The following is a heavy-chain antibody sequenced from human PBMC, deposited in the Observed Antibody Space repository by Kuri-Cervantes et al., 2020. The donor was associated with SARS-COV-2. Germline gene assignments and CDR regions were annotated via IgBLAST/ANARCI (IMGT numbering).Heavy chain of an antibody. CDR1: DGSISSGSYY. V-gene: IGHV4-61*02. Sequence: SETLSLTCTVSDGSISSGSYYWGWIRQPPGKGLEWIGRIYTSGSTNYNPSLKSRVTMSVDTSKNQFSLKLSSVTAADTAVYYCARDHSDTDRYSYGPNWFDPWGQGTLVTVSS. CDR2: IYTSGST. D-gene: IGHD5-18*01. CDR3: ARDHSDTDRYSYGPNWFDP. J-gene: IGHJ5*02.